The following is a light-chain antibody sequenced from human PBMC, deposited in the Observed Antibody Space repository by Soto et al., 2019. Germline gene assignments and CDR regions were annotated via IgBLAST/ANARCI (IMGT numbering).Light chain of an antibody. Sequence: EIVLTQSPGTLSLSPGERATLSCRASQSVSSSYLAWYQQKPGQAPRLLIYGASGRATGIPDRFSGSGSGTDFTLTISTLEPEDCAVYYCQQYGSSPMYPFGQGTKLEIK. V-gene: IGKV3-20*01. J-gene: IGKJ2*01. CDR1: QSVSSSY. CDR2: GAS. CDR3: QQYGSSPMYP.